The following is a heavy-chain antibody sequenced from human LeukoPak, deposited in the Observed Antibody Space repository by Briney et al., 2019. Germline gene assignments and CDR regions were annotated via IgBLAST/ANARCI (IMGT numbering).Heavy chain of an antibody. V-gene: IGHV3-48*03. CDR1: GFTFSSYE. J-gene: IGHJ6*03. CDR2: ISSSGSTI. CDR3: AKGGYDFWSGYQTYYYYMDV. Sequence: GGSLRLSCAASGFTFSSYEMNWVRQAPGKGLEWVSYISSSGSTIYYADSVKGRFTISRDNSKNTLYLQMNSLRAEDTAVYYCAKGGYDFWSGYQTYYYYMDVWGKGTTVTVSS. D-gene: IGHD3-3*01.